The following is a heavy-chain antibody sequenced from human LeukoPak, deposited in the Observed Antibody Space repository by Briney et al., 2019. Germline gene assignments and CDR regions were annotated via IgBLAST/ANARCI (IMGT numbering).Heavy chain of an antibody. CDR3: ARAHYYMDV. J-gene: IGHJ6*03. CDR2: ISYDGTN. CDR1: GFTFSNFG. V-gene: IGHV3-30*03. Sequence: GGSLRLSCAASGFTFSNFGMRWVRQAPGKGLEWVAVISYDGTNYYADSVKGRFTISRDNSKNTLYLQMNSLRAEDTAVYYCARAHYYMDVWGKGTTVTVSS.